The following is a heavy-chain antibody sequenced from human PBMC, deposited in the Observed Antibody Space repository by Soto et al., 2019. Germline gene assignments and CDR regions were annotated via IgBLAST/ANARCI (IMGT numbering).Heavy chain of an antibody. CDR2: ISGSGSST. CDR1: GFTFSSYD. V-gene: IGHV3-23*01. CDR3: AKMGSAWPNFDY. J-gene: IGHJ4*02. Sequence: GGSLRLSCATSGFTFSSYDMSWVRQAPGKGLEWVSSISGSGSSTYYADSVKGRFTLSRDNSKNTLYLQMNSLRAEDTALYYCAKMGSAWPNFDYWGQGTLVTVSS. D-gene: IGHD6-25*01.